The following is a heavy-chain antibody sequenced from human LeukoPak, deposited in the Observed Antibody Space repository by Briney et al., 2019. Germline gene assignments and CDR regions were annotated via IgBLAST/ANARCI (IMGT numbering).Heavy chain of an antibody. J-gene: IGHJ5*02. Sequence: PGGSLRLSCAASGILFSDTYLDWVRQAPGKGLEWVGRSSDKANGYTTKYAASVRDRFTISRDDSKNSLYLQMKSLKIEDTAVYYCARRGDSYGPNWFDPWGQGTLVTVSS. CDR2: SSDKANGYTT. D-gene: IGHD5-18*01. CDR1: GILFSDTY. V-gene: IGHV3-72*01. CDR3: ARRGDSYGPNWFDP.